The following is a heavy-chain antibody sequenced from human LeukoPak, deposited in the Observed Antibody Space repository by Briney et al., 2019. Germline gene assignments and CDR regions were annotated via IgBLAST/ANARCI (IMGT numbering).Heavy chain of an antibody. J-gene: IGHJ4*02. V-gene: IGHV3-23*01. CDR3: AKEAPSYYDFWSGYSDLRNYFDY. CDR1: GFTFSSYA. CDR2: ISGSGGST. Sequence: GGSLRLSWAASGFTFSSYAMSWVRQAPGKGLEWVSAISGSGGSTYYADSVKGRFTISRDNSKNTLYLQMNSLRAEDTAVYYCAKEAPSYYDFWSGYSDLRNYFDYWGQGTLVTVSS. D-gene: IGHD3-3*01.